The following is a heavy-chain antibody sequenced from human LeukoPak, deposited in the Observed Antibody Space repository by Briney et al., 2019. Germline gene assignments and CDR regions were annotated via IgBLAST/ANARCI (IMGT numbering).Heavy chain of an antibody. CDR2: INSDGSST. V-gene: IGHV3-74*01. Sequence: PGGSLRLSCAASGFTFSSYWMHWVRQAPGKGLVWVSRINSDGSSTSYADSVKGRFTISRDNAKNTLYLQMNSLRAEDTAVYYCAREEVETYYFDYWGQGNLVTVSS. CDR1: GFTFSSYW. J-gene: IGHJ4*02. CDR3: AREEVETYYFDY.